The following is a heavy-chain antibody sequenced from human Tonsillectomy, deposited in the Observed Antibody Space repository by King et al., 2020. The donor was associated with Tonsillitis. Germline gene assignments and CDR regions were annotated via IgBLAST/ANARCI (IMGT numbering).Heavy chain of an antibody. CDR2: IVLGSGDT. V-gene: IGHV1-58*01. CDR3: AMYYYDAGARYPSYDGALDI. CDR1: GFTFSNSA. D-gene: IGHD3-22*01. J-gene: IGHJ3*02. Sequence: QLVQSGPEVKKPATSVKVSCKASGFTFSNSAVQWVRQARGQRLEWMGWIVLGSGDTDYAQRFQDRVTFTRDMSTSTAYMEMSSLRSDDTAVYYCAMYYYDAGARYPSYDGALDIWGQGTMVTVSS.